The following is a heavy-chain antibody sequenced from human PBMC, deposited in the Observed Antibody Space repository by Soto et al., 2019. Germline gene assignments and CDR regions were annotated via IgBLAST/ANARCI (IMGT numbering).Heavy chain of an antibody. CDR2: ISAYNGNT. J-gene: IGHJ6*02. D-gene: IGHD3-3*01. CDR1: GYTFTSYG. Sequence: ASVKVSCKASGYTFTSYGISWVRQAPGQGLEWMGWISAYNGNTNYAQKLQGRVTMTTDTSTSTAYMELRSLRSDDTAVYYCATDLAFTIFGVVTPMDVWGQGTTVTVSS. CDR3: ATDLAFTIFGVVTPMDV. V-gene: IGHV1-18*01.